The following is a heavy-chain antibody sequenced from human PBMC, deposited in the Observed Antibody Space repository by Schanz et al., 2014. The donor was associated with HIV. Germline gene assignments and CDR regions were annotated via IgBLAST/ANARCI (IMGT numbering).Heavy chain of an antibody. Sequence: QVQLQESGPGLVKPSETLSLTCTVSGGSISSGGYYWSWIRQHPVKGLEWIGYISNSGRTYYNPSLKSRVTISVDRSKNQYSLNLPSVTAADTAIYFCARGAEGDFDFWSGNGWFDPWGQGTLVTVSS. CDR3: ARGAEGDFDFWSGNGWFDP. V-gene: IGHV4-31*03. D-gene: IGHD3-3*01. CDR1: GGSISSGGYY. CDR2: ISNSGRT. J-gene: IGHJ5*02.